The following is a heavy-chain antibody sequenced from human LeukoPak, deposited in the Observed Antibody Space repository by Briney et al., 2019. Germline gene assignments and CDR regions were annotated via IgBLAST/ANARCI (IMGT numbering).Heavy chain of an antibody. V-gene: IGHV3-23*01. CDR3: AKNSGSYSYFDF. Sequence: GGSLRLSCAASGFTFGNHVMNWVRQAPGKGLEWVSAITGNGANTFYADSVKGRFTISRDNSKNTLYLQVNSLRAEDTAKYYCAKNSGSYSYFDFWGQGTLVTVSS. CDR2: ITGNGANT. D-gene: IGHD1-26*01. J-gene: IGHJ4*02. CDR1: GFTFGNHV.